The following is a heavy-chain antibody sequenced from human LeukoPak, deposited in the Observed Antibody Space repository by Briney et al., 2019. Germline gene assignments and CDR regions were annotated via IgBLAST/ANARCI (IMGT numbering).Heavy chain of an antibody. J-gene: IGHJ4*02. CDR3: ARDQSYYDSSGYYYYFDY. V-gene: IGHV1-18*01. CDR2: ISAYNGNT. Sequence: ASVKVSCKASGYTFTSYGISWVRQAPGQGLEWMGWISAYNGNTNYAQKLQGRVTMTTDTSTSTAYMELRSLRSDDTAVYYCARDQSYYDSSGYYYYFDYWGQGTLVTVSS. D-gene: IGHD3-22*01. CDR1: GYTFTSYG.